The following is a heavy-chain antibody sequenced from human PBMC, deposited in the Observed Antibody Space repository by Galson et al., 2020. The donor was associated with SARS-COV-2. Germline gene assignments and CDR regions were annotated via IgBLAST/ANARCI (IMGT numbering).Heavy chain of an antibody. D-gene: IGHD3-22*01. CDR2: ISSSSSYI. Sequence: GESLKISCAASGFTFSSYSMNWVRQAPGKGLEWVSSISSSSSYIYYADSVKGRFTISRDNAKNSLYLQMNSLRAEDTAVYYCARGPHYYDSSDQYFDYWGQGTLVTVSS. J-gene: IGHJ4*02. CDR1: GFTFSSYS. V-gene: IGHV3-21*01. CDR3: ARGPHYYDSSDQYFDY.